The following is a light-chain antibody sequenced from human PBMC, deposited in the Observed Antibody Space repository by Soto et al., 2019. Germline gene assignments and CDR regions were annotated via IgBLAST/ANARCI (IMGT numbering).Light chain of an antibody. CDR3: QQYNAWPRT. V-gene: IGKV3-15*01. Sequence: EIVMTQSPATLSVSPGERATLSCRASLSVSRNLAWYQQKPGQAPRLLIFDASTRATGIPARFSGSGSGTEFTLTITRLQSEDFADYYCQQYNAWPRTFGQGTKVEIK. J-gene: IGKJ1*01. CDR2: DAS. CDR1: LSVSRN.